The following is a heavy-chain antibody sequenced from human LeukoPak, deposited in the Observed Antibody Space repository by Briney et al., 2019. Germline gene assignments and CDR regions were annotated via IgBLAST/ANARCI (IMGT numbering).Heavy chain of an antibody. J-gene: IGHJ4*02. D-gene: IGHD3-10*01. CDR2: INHSEST. CDR1: GGSFSGYY. Sequence: SETLSLTCAVYGGSFSGYYWSWIRQPPGKGLEWIGEINHSESTNYNPSLKSRVTISVDTSKNQFSLKLSSVTAADTAVYYCARGIYGSGSYYNGHDYWGQGTLVTVSS. V-gene: IGHV4-34*01. CDR3: ARGIYGSGSYYNGHDY.